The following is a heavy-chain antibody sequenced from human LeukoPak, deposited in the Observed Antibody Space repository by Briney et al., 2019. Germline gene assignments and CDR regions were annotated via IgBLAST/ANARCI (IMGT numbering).Heavy chain of an antibody. V-gene: IGHV3-74*01. CDR3: ARDGYSFGHDFDY. D-gene: IGHD5-18*01. CDR1: GFSFSSHW. Sequence: PGGSLRLSCAASGFSFSSHWVHWVRHTPGKGLVWVSRIKGDGSSTSYADSVKGRFTISRGNAKNTLYLQMNSLRAEDTAVYYCARDGYSFGHDFDYWGQGTLVTVSS. CDR2: IKGDGSST. J-gene: IGHJ4*02.